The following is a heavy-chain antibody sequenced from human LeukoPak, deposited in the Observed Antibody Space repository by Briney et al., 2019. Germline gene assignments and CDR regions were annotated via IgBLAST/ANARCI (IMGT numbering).Heavy chain of an antibody. V-gene: IGHV3-11*04. D-gene: IGHD2-2*02. J-gene: IGHJ4*02. CDR1: GFTFSDYY. CDR3: ARGKQRHCSSSSCYTESDY. Sequence: GGSLRLSCAAFGFTFSDYYMSWLRQAPGKGLEWVAYICSSGSTIYYADPVKGRFTISRDNATNSLYLQMNSLRAEDAAVYYCARGKQRHCSSSSCYTESDYWGQGILVTVSS. CDR2: ICSSGSTI.